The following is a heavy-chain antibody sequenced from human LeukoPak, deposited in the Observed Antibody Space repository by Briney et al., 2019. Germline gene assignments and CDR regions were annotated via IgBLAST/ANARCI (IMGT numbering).Heavy chain of an antibody. CDR1: GGSIRSYY. CDR3: ARHRELLYYYMDV. J-gene: IGHJ6*03. V-gene: IGHV4-4*07. CDR2: IYTSGST. D-gene: IGHD1-26*01. Sequence: TSETLSLTCTVSGGSIRSYYWSWIRQPPGKGLEWIGRIYTSGSTNYNPSLKSRVTMSVDTSKNQFSLKLSSVTAADTAVYYCARHRELLYYYMDVWGKGTTVTISS.